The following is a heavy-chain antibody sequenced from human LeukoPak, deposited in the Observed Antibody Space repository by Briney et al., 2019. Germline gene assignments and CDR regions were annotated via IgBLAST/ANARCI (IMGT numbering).Heavy chain of an antibody. CDR2: INHSGST. J-gene: IGHJ5*02. Sequence: PSETLSLTCAVYGGSFSGYYWSWIRQPPGKGLEWIGEINHSGSTNYNPSLKSRVTISIDTSKNQFSLKLNSVTAADTAVYYCASPADDDFNPNCFDPWGQGTLVTVSS. CDR3: ASPADDDFNPNCFDP. V-gene: IGHV4-34*01. D-gene: IGHD4-17*01. CDR1: GGSFSGYY.